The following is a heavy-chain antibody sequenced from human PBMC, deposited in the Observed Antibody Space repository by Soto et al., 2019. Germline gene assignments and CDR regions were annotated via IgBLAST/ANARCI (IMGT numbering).Heavy chain of an antibody. CDR2: IYYSGST. D-gene: IGHD3-10*01. V-gene: IGHV4-30-4*01. CDR3: ARQIADGSGSYYYGMDV. Sequence: SLTQCPPRAVLCGYISNRGYHRSWIHQTPGKGLEWIGYIYYSGSTYYNPSLKSRVTISVDTSKNQFSLKLSSVTAADTAVYYCARQIADGSGSYYYGMDVWGQGTTVPVSS. J-gene: IGHJ6*02. CDR1: CGYISNRGYH.